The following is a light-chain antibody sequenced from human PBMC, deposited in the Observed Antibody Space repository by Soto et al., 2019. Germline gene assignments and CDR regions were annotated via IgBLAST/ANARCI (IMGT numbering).Light chain of an antibody. CDR1: QSVSSIY. CDR2: AAS. CDR3: RHYVNSQWT. J-gene: IGKJ1*01. V-gene: IGKV3-20*01. Sequence: EIVLTQSPGTLSLSPGERATLSCRPSQSVSSIYLDWFQQKPGQAPRLLIYAASSRATGIPDRFSGGACATDFTLTISRVEPEDLAVYYCRHYVNSQWTFGQGTKVEIK.